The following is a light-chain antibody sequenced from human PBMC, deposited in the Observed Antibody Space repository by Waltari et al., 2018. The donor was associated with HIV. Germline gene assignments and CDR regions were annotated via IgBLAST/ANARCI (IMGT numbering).Light chain of an antibody. CDR2: KTS. CDR3: QQYNSHSYT. CDR1: QIINNW. V-gene: IGKV1-5*03. Sequence: VQMTQSPSTLSASVGDRVALTCRASQIINNWLAWYQQKPGRPPKLIIYKTSNLESGVPARFIGSGSGAEFTLTIDGLQPDDFATYFCQQYNSHSYTFGQGTRLDI. J-gene: IGKJ2*01.